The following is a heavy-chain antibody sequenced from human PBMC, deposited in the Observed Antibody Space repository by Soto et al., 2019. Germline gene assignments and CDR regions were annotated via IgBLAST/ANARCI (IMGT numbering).Heavy chain of an antibody. Sequence: PGGSLRLSCAASGFTFSSYGMHWVRQAPGKGLEWVAVIWYDGSNKYYADSVKGRFTISRDNSKNTLYLQMNSLRAEDTAVYYCARDKNSYSRSYLRDYYYGMDVWGQGTTATVSS. V-gene: IGHV3-33*01. CDR2: IWYDGSNK. J-gene: IGHJ6*02. CDR1: GFTFSSYG. CDR3: ARDKNSYSRSYLRDYYYGMDV. D-gene: IGHD6-6*01.